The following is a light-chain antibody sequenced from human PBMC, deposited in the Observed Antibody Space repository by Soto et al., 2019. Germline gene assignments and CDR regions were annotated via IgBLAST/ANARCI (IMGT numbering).Light chain of an antibody. CDR1: QGVSSN. CDR3: QQRSNWPIT. J-gene: IGKJ1*01. CDR2: AAS. V-gene: IGKV3D-11*01. Sequence: EILMTQSPSTLSASPGERATLTCRASQGVSSNLAWYQQKPGQAPRLLIYAASSRATGVPARFSGSGSGTDFTLTISSLEPEDFAVYYCQQRSNWPITFGQGTKVDIK.